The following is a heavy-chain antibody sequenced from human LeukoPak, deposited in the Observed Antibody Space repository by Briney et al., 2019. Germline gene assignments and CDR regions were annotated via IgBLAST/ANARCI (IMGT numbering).Heavy chain of an antibody. Sequence: PGGSLRLSCAASGFTFSSYSMNWVRRAPGKGLEWVSSISSSSSYIYYADSVKGRFTISRDNAKNSLYLQMNSLRAEDTAVYYCARDWETIVGATRFDPWGQGTLVTVSS. D-gene: IGHD1-26*01. CDR3: ARDWETIVGATRFDP. CDR1: GFTFSSYS. J-gene: IGHJ5*02. CDR2: ISSSSSYI. V-gene: IGHV3-21*01.